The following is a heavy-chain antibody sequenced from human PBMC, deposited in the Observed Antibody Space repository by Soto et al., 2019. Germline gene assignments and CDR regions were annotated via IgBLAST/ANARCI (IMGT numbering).Heavy chain of an antibody. J-gene: IGHJ6*02. CDR3: ARDRRCSGGSCYSDYYYYGIDV. CDR1: GGTFSSYA. V-gene: IGHV1-69*01. CDR2: IIPMFGTA. Sequence: QVQLVQSGAEVKKPGSSVKVSCTAAGGTFSSYAISWVRQAPGQGLEWMGGIIPMFGTANYAQKFKGRVTITADESTSTAYMELSRLRSEDTGVYYWARDRRCSGGSCYSDYYYYGIDVWGQGTTVTVSS. D-gene: IGHD2-15*01.